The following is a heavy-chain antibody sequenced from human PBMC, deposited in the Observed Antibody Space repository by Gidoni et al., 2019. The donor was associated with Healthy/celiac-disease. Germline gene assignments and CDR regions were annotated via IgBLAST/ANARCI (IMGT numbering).Heavy chain of an antibody. CDR1: GMTFSSYS. J-gene: IGHJ3*02. Sequence: EVQLVESGGGLGKPGGSLRLSCAASGMTFSSYSMNWVRQAPGKGLEWVSSISSSSSYIYYADSVKGRFTISRDNAKNSLYLQMNSLRAEDTAVYYCAREQGYRDAFDIWGQGTMVTVSS. D-gene: IGHD5-18*01. V-gene: IGHV3-21*01. CDR3: AREQGYRDAFDI. CDR2: ISSSSSYI.